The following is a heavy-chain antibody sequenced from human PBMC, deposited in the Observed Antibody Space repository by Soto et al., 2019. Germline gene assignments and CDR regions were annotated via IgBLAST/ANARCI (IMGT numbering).Heavy chain of an antibody. D-gene: IGHD5-12*01. Sequence: SETLSLTCTVSGGSISSSSYYWGWIRQPPGKGLEWIGSIYYSGSTYYNPSLKSRVTISVDTSKNQFSLKLSSVTAADTAVYYCERQGRYNGYPLYYFDYWGQGTLVTV. CDR3: ERQGRYNGYPLYYFDY. V-gene: IGHV4-39*01. CDR1: GGSISSSSYY. J-gene: IGHJ4*02. CDR2: IYYSGST.